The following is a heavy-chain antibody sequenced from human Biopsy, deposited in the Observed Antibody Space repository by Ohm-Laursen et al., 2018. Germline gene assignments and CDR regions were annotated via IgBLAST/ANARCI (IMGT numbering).Heavy chain of an antibody. D-gene: IGHD1-26*01. CDR2: IYTSGSP. V-gene: IGHV4-4*07. J-gene: IGHJ3*02. Sequence: SETLSLTCTVSGDSINNYYWSWIRQPAGKGLEWIGRIYTSGSPNYSLSLESRVTMSVDTSKNQFSLNLRSVTAADTAVYYCAGGTGRYYVYGAFDIWGQGTVVTVSS. CDR1: GDSINNYY. CDR3: AGGTGRYYVYGAFDI.